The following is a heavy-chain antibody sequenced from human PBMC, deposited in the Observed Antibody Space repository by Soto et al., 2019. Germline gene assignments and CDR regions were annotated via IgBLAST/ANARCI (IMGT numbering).Heavy chain of an antibody. J-gene: IGHJ6*01. D-gene: IGHD3-10*01. CDR1: GFTFSSYG. CDR3: AKDFSPGFRHFFYYYYPMAF. V-gene: IGHV3-30*18. Sequence: PGGSLRLSCAAAGFTFSSYGMHWVRQAPGTGLEWVAVMSYDGSKYYADTVKGRFTISRYNSKNTLYLQINSLRPEDTAVYYCAKDFSPGFRHFFYYYYPMAFWGQGTTVNV. CDR2: MSYDGSK.